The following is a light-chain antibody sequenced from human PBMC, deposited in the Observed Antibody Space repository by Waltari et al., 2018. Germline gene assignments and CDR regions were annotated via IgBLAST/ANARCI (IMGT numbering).Light chain of an antibody. CDR2: DGS. J-gene: IGKJ4*01. Sequence: EMVLTQSPVILSLSPGERAALSCRASQNIGSQLAWYQQRPGQAPRLLIDDGSNRVTGIPARFSGSGSGTGFTLTISGLAPEETAVYYCQQRDSWPLTFGGGTKVEI. CDR1: QNIGSQ. CDR3: QQRDSWPLT. V-gene: IGKV3-11*01.